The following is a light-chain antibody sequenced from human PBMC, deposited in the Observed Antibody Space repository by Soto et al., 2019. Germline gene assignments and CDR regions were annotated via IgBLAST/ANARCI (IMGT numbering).Light chain of an antibody. CDR2: YDS. Sequence: SYELTQPPSVSVAPGKTARITWGGNNIGSKSVHWYQQKPGQAPVLVIYYDSDRPSGIPERFSGSNSGNTAPLTISRVEAGNEADNSCQARDNSSDHYVFGTGTKLTVL. CDR1: NIGSKS. V-gene: IGLV3-21*04. J-gene: IGLJ1*01. CDR3: QARDNSSDHYV.